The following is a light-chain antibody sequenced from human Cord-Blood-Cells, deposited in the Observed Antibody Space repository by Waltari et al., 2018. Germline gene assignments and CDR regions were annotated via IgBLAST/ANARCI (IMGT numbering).Light chain of an antibody. V-gene: IGLV2-14*01. Sequence: QSALTQPASVSGSPGQSITLSCTGTSSDVGGYNYVSWSQQHPGKAPKLMIYDVSNLPSGVSNRFSGSKSGNTASLTISGLQAEDEADYYCSSYTSSSSYVFGTGTKVTVL. J-gene: IGLJ1*01. CDR1: SSDVGGYNY. CDR2: DVS. CDR3: SSYTSSSSYV.